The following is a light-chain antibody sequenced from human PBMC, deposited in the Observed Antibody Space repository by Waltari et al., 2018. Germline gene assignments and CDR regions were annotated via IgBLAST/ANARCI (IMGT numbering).Light chain of an antibody. J-gene: IGKJ1*01. V-gene: IGKV1-5*03. Sequence: DIQMTQSPSTLSASVGDRVTITCRASQSIGSWLAWYQQKPGKAPKVLISKASTLERGVPSRVSGSGSGTDFSLTISSLQPDDFATYYCQQYNDNSWTFGQGTKVEIK. CDR2: KAS. CDR1: QSIGSW. CDR3: QQYNDNSWT.